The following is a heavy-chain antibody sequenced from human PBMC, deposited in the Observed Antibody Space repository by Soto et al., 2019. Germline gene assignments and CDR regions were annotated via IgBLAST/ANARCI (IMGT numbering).Heavy chain of an antibody. J-gene: IGHJ4*02. V-gene: IGHV1-24*01. CDR3: ALDDYGDYIFDY. CDR2: FDPEDGET. Sequence: GASVKVSCKVSGYTLTELSMHWVRQAPGKGLEWMGGFDPEDGETIYAQKFQGRVTMTEDTFTDTAYMELSSLRSEDTAVYYCALDDYGDYIFDYWGQGAVVTVSS. CDR1: GYTLTELS. D-gene: IGHD4-17*01.